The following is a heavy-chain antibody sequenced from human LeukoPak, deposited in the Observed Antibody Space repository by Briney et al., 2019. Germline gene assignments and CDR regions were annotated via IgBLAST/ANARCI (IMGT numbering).Heavy chain of an antibody. J-gene: IGHJ4*02. CDR1: GGSITSGGYY. D-gene: IGHD4-11*01. Sequence: SQTLSLTCTVSGGSITSGGYYWTWIRQPPGKGLEWIGYIYHRGGTYYNPSLKSRVTMSIDESKNQFSLKLTSVTAADTAVYYCARTHDYSAFIPFDYWGQGTLVTVSS. V-gene: IGHV4-30-2*01. CDR3: ARTHDYSAFIPFDY. CDR2: IYHRGGT.